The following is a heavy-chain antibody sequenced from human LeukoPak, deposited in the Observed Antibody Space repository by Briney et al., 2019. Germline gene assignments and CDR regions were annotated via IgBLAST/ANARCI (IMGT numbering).Heavy chain of an antibody. V-gene: IGHV5-51*01. J-gene: IGHJ3*01. CDR1: GYSFTNYW. CDR3: ARDGPVPATADAFDF. Sequence: PGESLRISCKGFGYSFTNYWIGWVRQMPGKGLEWMGSIYPGDSDIRNSPSFQGQVTISADKSISTVYLQWSSLKASDTAMYYCARDGPVPATADAFDFWGQGTMVTVSS. D-gene: IGHD2-2*01. CDR2: IYPGDSDI.